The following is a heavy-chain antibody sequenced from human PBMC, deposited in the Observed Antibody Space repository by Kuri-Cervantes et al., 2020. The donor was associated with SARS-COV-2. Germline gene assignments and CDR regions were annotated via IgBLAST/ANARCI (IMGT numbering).Heavy chain of an antibody. CDR1: GFTFSSYS. D-gene: IGHD1-26*01. J-gene: IGHJ4*02. V-gene: IGHV3-48*02. Sequence: GGSLRLSCAASGFTFSSYSMNWVRQAPGKGLEWVSYISSSSSTIYYADSVKGRFTISRDNSKNTLYLQMNNLRHEDTAVYYCADWELLQLWGQGTLVTVSS. CDR3: ADWELLQL. CDR2: ISSSSSTI.